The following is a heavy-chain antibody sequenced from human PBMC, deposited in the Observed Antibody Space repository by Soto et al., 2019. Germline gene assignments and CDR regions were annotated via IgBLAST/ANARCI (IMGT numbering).Heavy chain of an antibody. CDR1: GITLSHFW. CDR3: TTAFEH. V-gene: IGHV3-74*01. CDR2: IDNDGSGP. Sequence: EVQLVESGGGSVQPGGSLRLSCPASGITLSHFWMHWVRQAPGKGLVWVARIDNDGSGPSYAEFAKGRFTISKDDAKNTLYLQMNSLRAEDTALYYCTTAFEHWGRGTLVTVSS. J-gene: IGHJ4*02.